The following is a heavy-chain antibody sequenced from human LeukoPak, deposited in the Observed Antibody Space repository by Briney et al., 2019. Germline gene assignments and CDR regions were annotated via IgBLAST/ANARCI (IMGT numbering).Heavy chain of an antibody. CDR3: AKDPLHYSGSYYMFVKANWFDP. CDR1: GFTFSSYA. V-gene: IGHV3-23*01. J-gene: IGHJ5*02. Sequence: GGSLRLSCAASGFTFSSYAMSWVRQAPGKGLEWVSAISGSGGSTYYADSVKGRFTISRDNSKNTLYLQMNSLRAEDTAVYYCAKDPLHYSGSYYMFVKANWFDPWGQGTLVTVSS. D-gene: IGHD1-26*01. CDR2: ISGSGGST.